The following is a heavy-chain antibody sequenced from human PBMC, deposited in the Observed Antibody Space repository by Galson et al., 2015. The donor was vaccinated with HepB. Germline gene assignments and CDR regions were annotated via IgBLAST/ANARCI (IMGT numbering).Heavy chain of an antibody. V-gene: IGHV4-34*01. CDR1: GGSFSGYY. J-gene: IGHJ4*02. Sequence: ETLSLTCAVYGGSFSGYYWSWIRQPPGKGLEWIGEINHSGSTNYNPSIKSRVTISVDTSKNQFSLKLSSVTAEDTAVYYCARCSYGSGSLDYWGQGTLVTVSS. CDR2: INHSGST. CDR3: ARCSYGSGSLDY. D-gene: IGHD3-10*01.